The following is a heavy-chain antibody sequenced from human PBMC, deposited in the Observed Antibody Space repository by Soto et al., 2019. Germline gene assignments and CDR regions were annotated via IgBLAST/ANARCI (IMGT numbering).Heavy chain of an antibody. Sequence: PGESLKISCKGSGYSFTSYWIGWVRQMPGKGLEWMGIIYPGDSDTRYSPSFQGQVTMSVDKSISTAYLQWNSLKASDTAMYYCARRQWELLRGMDVRGQGTTVTVSS. CDR2: IYPGDSDT. D-gene: IGHD1-26*01. J-gene: IGHJ6*02. CDR1: GYSFTSYW. V-gene: IGHV5-51*01. CDR3: ARRQWELLRGMDV.